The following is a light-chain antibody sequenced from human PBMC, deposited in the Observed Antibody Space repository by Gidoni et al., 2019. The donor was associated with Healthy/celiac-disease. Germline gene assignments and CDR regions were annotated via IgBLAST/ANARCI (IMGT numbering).Light chain of an antibody. V-gene: IGKV3-15*01. CDR2: GAS. J-gene: IGKJ4*01. Sequence: EILLPQSPATLAVSPGEIATLSCRASQSVTINLAWYHQKPGQAPRLLIYGASTRATGLPARFSGSGSGTEFTLTISNLQSEDFAVYYCQQYNNWPLTFGGXTKGEIK. CDR1: QSVTIN. CDR3: QQYNNWPLT.